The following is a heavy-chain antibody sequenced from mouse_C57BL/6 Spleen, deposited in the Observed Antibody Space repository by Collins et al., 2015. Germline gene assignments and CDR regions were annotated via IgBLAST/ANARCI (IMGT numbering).Heavy chain of an antibody. CDR1: DYSITSDYY. CDR2: ISYDGSN. V-gene: IGHV3-6*02. J-gene: IGHJ4*01. CDR3: ARGMITSAMDY. Sequence: DVHLQESGPGLVNLLSLCLSPALSTDYSITSDYYWNWIRQFPGNKLEWMGYISYDGSNNYNPSLKNRISITRDTSKNQFFLKLNSVITEDTAAYYCARGMITSAMDYWGQGTSVTVSS. D-gene: IGHD2-4*01.